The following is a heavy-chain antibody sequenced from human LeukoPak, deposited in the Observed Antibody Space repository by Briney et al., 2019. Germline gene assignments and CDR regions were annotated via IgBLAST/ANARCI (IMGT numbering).Heavy chain of an antibody. V-gene: IGHV5-51*01. Sequence: GESLKISCKGSGYSLTNYWIAWVRQMSGKGLEWMGIIYPSDSDTKYSPSFRGQIVISADKSISTAYLQWSSLTASDTAMYYCATLDYYDSRGAFAYWGQGTPVTVSA. CDR3: ATLDYYDSRGAFAY. D-gene: IGHD3-22*01. J-gene: IGHJ4*03. CDR1: GYSLTNYW. CDR2: IYPSDSDT.